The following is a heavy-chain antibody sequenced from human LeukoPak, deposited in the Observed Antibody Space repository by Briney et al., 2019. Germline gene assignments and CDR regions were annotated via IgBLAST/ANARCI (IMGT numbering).Heavy chain of an antibody. V-gene: IGHV1-2*02. Sequence: GASVKVSCKASGYTCTGYYMYWVRQAPGQGLEWMGWINPNSGGTNYAQKFQGRVTMTRDTSISTAYMELSRLSSDDAAVYYCSRWGIGDLRNTFYMWGHETMVTLSS. J-gene: IGHJ3*02. D-gene: IGHD3-10*01. CDR2: INPNSGGT. CDR1: GYTCTGYY. CDR3: SRWGIGDLRNTFYM.